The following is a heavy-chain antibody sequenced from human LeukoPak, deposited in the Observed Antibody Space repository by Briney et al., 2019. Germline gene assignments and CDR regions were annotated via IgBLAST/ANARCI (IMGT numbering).Heavy chain of an antibody. J-gene: IGHJ4*02. V-gene: IGHV4-39*07. CDR1: GGSISSSSYY. D-gene: IGHD1-26*01. Sequence: PSETLSLTCTVSGGSISSSSYYWGWIRQPPGKGLEWIGIIYYSGSTYYNPSLKSRLAISVDTSKNQFSLKLTSVTAADTAVYYCARSSSSGSYWADYWGQGTLVTVSS. CDR2: IYYSGST. CDR3: ARSSSSGSYWADY.